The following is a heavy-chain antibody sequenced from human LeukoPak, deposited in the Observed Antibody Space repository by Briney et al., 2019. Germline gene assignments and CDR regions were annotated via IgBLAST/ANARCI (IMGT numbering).Heavy chain of an antibody. J-gene: IGHJ6*02. CDR2: VNPNSGGT. V-gene: IGHV1-2*02. Sequence: GASVKVSCKASGYTFTGYYMHWVRQAPGQGLEWMGWVNPNSGGTNYAQKFQGRVTMTRDTSISTAYMELSRLRSDDTAVYYCARVLLSSSWSDYYYYGMDVWGQGTTVTVSS. CDR3: ARVLLSSSWSDYYYYGMDV. D-gene: IGHD6-13*01. CDR1: GYTFTGYY.